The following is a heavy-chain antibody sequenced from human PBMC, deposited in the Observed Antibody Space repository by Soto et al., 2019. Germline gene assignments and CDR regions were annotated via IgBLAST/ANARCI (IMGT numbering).Heavy chain of an antibody. Sequence: QITVKGSGPTLVKPTQTLTLTCSLSGVSLSTSGVGLGWIRQTPGKALEWLALIYWNDAKHYTPSRKSRLTITTDLSKNHAVLTMTNMDPVDTATYYCARGLATLPVFAFDVWGQGTVVTV. D-gene: IGHD6-6*01. J-gene: IGHJ3*01. CDR3: ARGLATLPVFAFDV. V-gene: IGHV2-5*01. CDR1: GVSLSTSGVG. CDR2: IYWNDAK.